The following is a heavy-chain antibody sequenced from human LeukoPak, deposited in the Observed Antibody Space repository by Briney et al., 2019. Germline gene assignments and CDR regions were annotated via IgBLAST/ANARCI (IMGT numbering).Heavy chain of an antibody. CDR1: GYTFTSYA. Sequence: ASVKVSCKASGYTFTSYAMNWVRQAPGQGLEWMGWINPNSGGTNYAQKFQGRVTMTRDTSISTAYMELSRLRSDDTAVYYCARDSAMVLLDYWGQGTLVTVSS. J-gene: IGHJ4*02. CDR2: INPNSGGT. D-gene: IGHD5-18*01. V-gene: IGHV1-2*02. CDR3: ARDSAMVLLDY.